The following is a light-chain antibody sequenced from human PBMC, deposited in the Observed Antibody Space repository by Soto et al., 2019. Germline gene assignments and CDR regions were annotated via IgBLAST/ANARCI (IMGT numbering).Light chain of an antibody. CDR2: GAS. Sequence: EIVMRQSPATLSVSPGERATLSCRASQSVSSSYLDWYQQKPGQAPRLLIYGASSRATGIPDRFSGSGSGTEFTLTINSLEPEDFAVYYCQQRNVWPPITFGQGTRLEIK. CDR3: QQRNVWPPIT. V-gene: IGKV3D-20*02. CDR1: QSVSSSY. J-gene: IGKJ5*01.